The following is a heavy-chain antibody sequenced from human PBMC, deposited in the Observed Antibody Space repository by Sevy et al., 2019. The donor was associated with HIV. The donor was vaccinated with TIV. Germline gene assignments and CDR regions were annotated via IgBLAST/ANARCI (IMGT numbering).Heavy chain of an antibody. J-gene: IGHJ4*02. CDR2: IYSGGST. V-gene: IGHV3-53*01. D-gene: IGHD3-22*01. CDR1: GFTVSSNY. CDR3: ARVGYYDSSGLDY. Sequence: GGSLRLSCAASGFTVSSNYMSWVRQAPGKGLEWVSVIYSGGSTYYADSVKGRFTISRDNSKNTLYLQMNSLGAEDTAVYYCARVGYYDSSGLDYWGQGTLVTVSS.